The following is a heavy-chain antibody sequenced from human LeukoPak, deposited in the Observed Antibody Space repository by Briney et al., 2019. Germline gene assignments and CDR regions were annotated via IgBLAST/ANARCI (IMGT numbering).Heavy chain of an antibody. CDR2: IYHSGST. J-gene: IGHJ4*02. Sequence: SETLSLTCTVSGYSISSGYYWGWIRQPPGKGLEWIGSIYHSGSTYYNPSLKSRVTISVDTSKNQFSLKLSSVTAADTAVYYCARPWGRELSLFDYWGQGTLVTVSS. CDR1: GYSISSGYY. V-gene: IGHV4-38-2*02. D-gene: IGHD1-26*01. CDR3: ARPWGRELSLFDY.